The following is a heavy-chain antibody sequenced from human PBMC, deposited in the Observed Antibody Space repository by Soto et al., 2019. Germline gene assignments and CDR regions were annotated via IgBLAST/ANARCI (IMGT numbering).Heavy chain of an antibody. D-gene: IGHD6-6*01. CDR1: GANVNRGGYY. Sequence: PSETLSLTSTVSGANVNRGGYYWTWVREPSGKGLEWIGYIFYTGGTFHNPSLMSRVTFSIDTSKNQFSLQLKSVTAADTAVYYCARGLEYTSPSGYYWYLDLWGRGTLVT. J-gene: IGHJ2*01. CDR3: ARGLEYTSPSGYYWYLDL. V-gene: IGHV4-31*03. CDR2: IFYTGGT.